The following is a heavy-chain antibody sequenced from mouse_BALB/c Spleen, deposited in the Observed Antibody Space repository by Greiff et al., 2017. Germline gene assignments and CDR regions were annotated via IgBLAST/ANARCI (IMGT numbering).Heavy chain of an antibody. V-gene: IGHV1-12*01. D-gene: IGHD2-1*01. J-gene: IGHJ4*01. CDR2: IYPGNGDT. CDR3: ARRDGNVDYYAMDY. CDR1: GYTFTSYN. Sequence: QVQLQQPGAELVKPGASVKMSCKASGYTFTSYNMHWVKQTPGQGLEWIGAIYPGNGDTSYNQKFKGKATLTADKSSSTAYMQLSSLTSEDSAVYYCARRDGNVDYYAMDYWGQGTSVTVSS.